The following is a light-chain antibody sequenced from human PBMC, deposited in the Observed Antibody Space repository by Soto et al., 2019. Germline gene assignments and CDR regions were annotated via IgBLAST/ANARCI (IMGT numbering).Light chain of an antibody. CDR3: HSYAFSLSDAA. CDR2: DNS. Sequence: QSVLTQPPSLSGAPGQRVTISCTGSRANIGADYYVHWYQHLPGTAPKVLIFDNSNRPSGVPDRFSGSKSGTSASLSITGLQAEDEAVYYCHSYAFSLSDAAFGGGTKLTVL. CDR1: RANIGADYY. J-gene: IGLJ2*01. V-gene: IGLV1-40*01.